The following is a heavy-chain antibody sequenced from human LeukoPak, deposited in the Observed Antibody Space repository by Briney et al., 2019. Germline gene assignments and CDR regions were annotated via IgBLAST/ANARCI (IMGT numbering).Heavy chain of an antibody. CDR1: GFTFSSYA. V-gene: IGHV3-30-3*01. CDR3: ARGYQGGIVVVPAALWAAFDI. J-gene: IGHJ3*02. Sequence: GGSLRLSCAASGFTFSSYAMHWVRQAPGKGLEWVAVISYDGSNKYYADSVKGRFTISRDNSKNTLYLQMNSLRAEDTAVYYCARGYQGGIVVVPAALWAAFDIWGQGTMVTVSS. CDR2: ISYDGSNK. D-gene: IGHD2-2*01.